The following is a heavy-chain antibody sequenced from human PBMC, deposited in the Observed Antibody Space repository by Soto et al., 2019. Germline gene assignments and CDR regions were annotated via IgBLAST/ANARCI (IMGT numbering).Heavy chain of an antibody. J-gene: IGHJ4*02. CDR2: ISWNSGSI. CDR3: AKDPSSSWEYYFDY. D-gene: IGHD6-6*01. CDR1: GFTFDDYA. V-gene: IGHV3-9*01. Sequence: GGSLRLSCAASGFTFDDYAMHWVRQAPGKGLEWVSGISWNSGSIGYADSVKGRFTISRDNAKNSLYLQMNSLRAEDTALYYCAKDPSSSWEYYFDYWGQGTLVTVSS.